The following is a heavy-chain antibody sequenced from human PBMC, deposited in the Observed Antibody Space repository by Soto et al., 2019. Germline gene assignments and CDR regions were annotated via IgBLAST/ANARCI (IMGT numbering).Heavy chain of an antibody. D-gene: IGHD1-7*01. J-gene: IGHJ6*02. CDR2: INAGNGNT. V-gene: IGHV1-3*01. Sequence: GASVKVSCKASGYTFTSYAMHWVRQAPGQRLEWMGWINAGNGNTKYSQKFQGRVTITRDTSASTAYMELSRLRSEDTAVYYCARDHDGTGTTYGMDVWGQGTTVTVSS. CDR1: GYTFTSYA. CDR3: ARDHDGTGTTYGMDV.